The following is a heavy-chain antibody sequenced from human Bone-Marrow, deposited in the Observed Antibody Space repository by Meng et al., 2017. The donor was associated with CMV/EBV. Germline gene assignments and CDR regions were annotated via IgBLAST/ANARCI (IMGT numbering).Heavy chain of an antibody. CDR3: ARLVGAPHFDY. CDR2: IYYSGST. D-gene: IGHD1-26*01. V-gene: IGHV4-39*01. CDR1: GGSISSSSYY. J-gene: IGHJ4*02. Sequence: GSLRLSCTVSGGSISSSSYYWGWIRQPPGKGLEWIGSIYYSGSTYYNPSLKSRVTISVDTSKNQFSLKLSSVTAADTAVYYWARLVGAPHFDYWGQGTRVTVSS.